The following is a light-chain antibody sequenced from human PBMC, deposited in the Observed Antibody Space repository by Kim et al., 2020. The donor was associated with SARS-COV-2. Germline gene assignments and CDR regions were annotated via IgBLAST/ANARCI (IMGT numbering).Light chain of an antibody. CDR3: QHRGNWT. CDR1: QSVNNY. V-gene: IGKV3-11*01. CDR2: DAS. Sequence: EIVLTQSPATLSLFQGERATLSCRASQSVNNYLAWYQQTPGQPPRLLIYDASMRATGISARFSGSGSGTDFTLTISSLAPEDFAVYYCQHRGNWTFGQGTKVEVK. J-gene: IGKJ1*01.